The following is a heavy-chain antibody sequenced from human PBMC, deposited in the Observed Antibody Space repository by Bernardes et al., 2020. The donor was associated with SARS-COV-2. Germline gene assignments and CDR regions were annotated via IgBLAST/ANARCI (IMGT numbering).Heavy chain of an antibody. Sequence: AESRSLSYAAYGFIFSDLGVPCVREAPAEGLEWVSVISLAGSNEYYADSMKGRFTISRDNSKNTLYLQMNSLRAEDTAVYYCGKDLIRPAAMDVWGQGTAVTVSS. CDR1: GFIFSDLG. V-gene: IGHV3-30*18. J-gene: IGHJ6*02. D-gene: IGHD3-16*01. CDR3: GKDLIRPAAMDV. CDR2: ISLAGSNE.